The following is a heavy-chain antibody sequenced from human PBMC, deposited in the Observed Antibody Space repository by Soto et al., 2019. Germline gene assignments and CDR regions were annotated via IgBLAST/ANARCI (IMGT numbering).Heavy chain of an antibody. Sequence: EVHLVESGGGSVQPGGSLRLSCAASGFTFNSYSMHWVRQAPGKGLEWVSYITGSSSAIYYADSVKGRFTISRDNAKNSLSLQGNSLRDEDTAVYYCARGYCNGGSCYPGTYWGQGTPVSVSS. CDR1: GFTFNSYS. V-gene: IGHV3-48*02. D-gene: IGHD2-15*01. CDR2: ITGSSSAI. J-gene: IGHJ4*02. CDR3: ARGYCNGGSCYPGTY.